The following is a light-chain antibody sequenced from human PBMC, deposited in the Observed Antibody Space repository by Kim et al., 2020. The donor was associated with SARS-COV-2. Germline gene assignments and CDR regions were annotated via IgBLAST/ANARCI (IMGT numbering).Light chain of an antibody. Sequence: LSPGQRAPLPCRPSPRVSSFLPGYPQKPGQAPRLLIYDASNWAPGIPARFRRSGSGTDFPLPISTLEPEDFAVYYCQQRSNWLWTFGQGTKVDIK. J-gene: IGKJ1*01. V-gene: IGKV3-11*01. CDR1: PRVSSF. CDR2: DAS. CDR3: QQRSNWLWT.